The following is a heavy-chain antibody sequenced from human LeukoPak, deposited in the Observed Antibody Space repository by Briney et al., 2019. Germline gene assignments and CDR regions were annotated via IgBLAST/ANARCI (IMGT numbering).Heavy chain of an antibody. Sequence: ASVKVSCKASGYTFTGYYMHWVRQAPGQGLEWMGRINPNSGGTNYAQKFQGRVTMTRDTSISTAYMELSRLRSDDTAVYYCARDQPASGWSGEFDYWGQGTLVTVSS. V-gene: IGHV1-2*06. D-gene: IGHD6-13*01. J-gene: IGHJ4*02. CDR3: ARDQPASGWSGEFDY. CDR1: GYTFTGYY. CDR2: INPNSGGT.